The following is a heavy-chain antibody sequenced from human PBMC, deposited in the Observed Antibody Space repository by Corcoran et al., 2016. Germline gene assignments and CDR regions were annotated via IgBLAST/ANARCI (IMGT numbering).Heavy chain of an antibody. V-gene: IGHV3-15*07. CDR3: TTDPFLASAVVVVAAPRDYFDD. CDR2: IKSKTDGGTT. D-gene: IGHD2-15*01. Sequence: EVQLVESGGGLVKPGGSLRLSCAASGFTFSNAWMNWVRQAPGKGLEWVGRIKSKTDGGTTDYAAPVKGRFTISRDDSKNTLYLQMNSLKSEDTAVYYCTTDPFLASAVVVVAAPRDYFDDWGQGTRVTVSS. CDR1: GFTFSNAW. J-gene: IGHJ4*02.